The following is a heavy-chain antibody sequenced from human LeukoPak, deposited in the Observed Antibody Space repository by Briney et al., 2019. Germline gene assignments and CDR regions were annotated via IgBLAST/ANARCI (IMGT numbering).Heavy chain of an antibody. D-gene: IGHD3-16*01. CDR2: IYYSGST. CDR3: ARWGGGNNWFYP. J-gene: IGHJ5*02. Sequence: SETLSLTCTVSGGSISSHYWSWIRQPPGKGLEWIGYIYYSGSTNYNPSLKSRVTISVDTSKNQFSLKLSSVTAADTAVYYCARWGGGNNWFYPWGQGTLVTVSS. CDR1: GGSISSHY. V-gene: IGHV4-59*11.